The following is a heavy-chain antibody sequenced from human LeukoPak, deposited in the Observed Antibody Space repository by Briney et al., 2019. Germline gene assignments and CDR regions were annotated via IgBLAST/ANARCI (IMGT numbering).Heavy chain of an antibody. J-gene: IGHJ3*02. CDR1: GFTVSSNY. D-gene: IGHD3-10*01. V-gene: IGHV3-53*01. CDR2: IYSGGST. Sequence: GALRLSCAASGFTVSSNYMSWVRQAPGKGLEWVSVIYSGGSTYYADSVKGRFTISRDNSKNTLYLQMNSLRAEDTAVYYCARDGSGSYYLDAFDIWGQGTMVTVSS. CDR3: ARDGSGSYYLDAFDI.